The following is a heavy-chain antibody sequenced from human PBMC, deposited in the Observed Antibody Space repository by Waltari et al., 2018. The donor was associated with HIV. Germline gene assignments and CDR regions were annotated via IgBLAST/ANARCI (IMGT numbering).Heavy chain of an antibody. D-gene: IGHD2-2*01. CDR3: ARGRYCSSTSCPYWFDP. V-gene: IGHV1-8*01. Sequence: QVQLVQSGIEVKKPGASVKVSCKASGYTFTNYDINWVRQATGQGLEWMGWMNPNRGNTGYTQNFQGRVTMTRNTSISTAYMELNSLTSEDTAVYYCARGRYCSSTSCPYWFDPWGQGTLVTVSS. CDR2: MNPNRGNT. CDR1: GYTFTNYD. J-gene: IGHJ5*02.